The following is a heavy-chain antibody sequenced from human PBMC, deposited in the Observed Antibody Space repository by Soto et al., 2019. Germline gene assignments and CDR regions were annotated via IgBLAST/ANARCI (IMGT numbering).Heavy chain of an antibody. V-gene: IGHV4-31*03. J-gene: IGHJ5*02. Sequence: PSETLSLTCTVSVASISSGGYYWSWIRQHPGEGLEWIGYIYYSGSTSYNPSLKSRVTISVDTSKNQFSLKLSSVTDADTAVYYCARESKYDTSGYPPWFAPWGQGTQVTVSS. CDR2: IYYSGST. D-gene: IGHD3-22*01. CDR3: ARESKYDTSGYPPWFAP. CDR1: VASISSGGYY.